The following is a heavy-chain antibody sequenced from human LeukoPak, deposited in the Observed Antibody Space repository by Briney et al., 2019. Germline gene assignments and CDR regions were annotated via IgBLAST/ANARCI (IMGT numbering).Heavy chain of an antibody. Sequence: QSGGSLRLSCAASGFTFSSYWMHWVRQAPGKGLVWVSRINSDGSSTRYADSVKGRFTISRDNAKNTLFLQMNSLRAEDTAVYYCVRGVGGDSRFDPWGQGTLVTVSS. CDR1: GFTFSSYW. CDR3: VRGVGGDSRFDP. J-gene: IGHJ5*02. V-gene: IGHV3-74*01. D-gene: IGHD1-26*01. CDR2: INSDGSST.